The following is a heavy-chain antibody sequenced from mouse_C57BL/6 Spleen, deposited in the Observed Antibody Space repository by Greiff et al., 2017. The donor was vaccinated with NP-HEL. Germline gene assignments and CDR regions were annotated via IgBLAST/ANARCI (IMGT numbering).Heavy chain of an antibody. J-gene: IGHJ4*01. CDR1: GFTFSSYA. Sequence: EVQLQESGGGLVKPGGSLKLSCAASGFTFSSYAMSWVRQTPEKRLEWVATISDGGSYTYYPDNVKGRFTISRDNAKNNLYLQMSHLKSEDTAMYYCARAYGYYYAMDYWGQGTSVTVSS. CDR2: ISDGGSYT. V-gene: IGHV5-4*01. D-gene: IGHD1-1*01. CDR3: ARAYGYYYAMDY.